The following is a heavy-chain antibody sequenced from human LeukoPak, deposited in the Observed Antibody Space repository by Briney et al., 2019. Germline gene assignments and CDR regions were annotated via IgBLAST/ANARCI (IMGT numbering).Heavy chain of an antibody. D-gene: IGHD3-9*01. CDR1: GFTFSSYW. CDR3: ARDDYDILTGYDY. Sequence: GGSLRLSCAASGFTFSSYWMSWVRQAPGKGLEWVANIKQDGSEKYYVDSVKGRFTISRDNAKNPLYLQMNSLRAEDTAVYYCARDDYDILTGYDYWGQGTLVTVSS. CDR2: IKQDGSEK. J-gene: IGHJ4*02. V-gene: IGHV3-7*01.